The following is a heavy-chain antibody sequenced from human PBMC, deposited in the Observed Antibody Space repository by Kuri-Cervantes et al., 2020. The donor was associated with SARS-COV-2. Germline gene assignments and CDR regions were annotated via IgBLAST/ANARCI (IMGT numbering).Heavy chain of an antibody. Sequence: GESLKISCAASGFTFSSYWMSWVRQAPGKGLKWVANIKQDGSEKYYVDSVKGRFTISRDNAKNSLYLQMNSLRAEATAVYYCARDGWGSSFDYWGQGTLVTVSS. J-gene: IGHJ4*02. CDR2: IKQDGSEK. V-gene: IGHV3-7*01. D-gene: IGHD7-27*01. CDR1: GFTFSSYW. CDR3: ARDGWGSSFDY.